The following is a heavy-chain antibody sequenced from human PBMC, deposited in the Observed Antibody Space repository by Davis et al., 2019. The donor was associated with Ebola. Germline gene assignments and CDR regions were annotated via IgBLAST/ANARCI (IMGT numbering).Heavy chain of an antibody. CDR2: IYAGDSDT. CDR3: ARQESLYGSSDY. Sequence: PGGSLRLSCKGSGYGFADYWIAWVRQTPVKGLEWMGIIYAGDSDTRYSPSFEGQVTISVDRSITTAYLQWSSLRSSDTAIYYCARQESLYGSSDYWGQGTLVTVSS. V-gene: IGHV5-51*01. D-gene: IGHD3-22*01. J-gene: IGHJ4*02. CDR1: GYGFADYW.